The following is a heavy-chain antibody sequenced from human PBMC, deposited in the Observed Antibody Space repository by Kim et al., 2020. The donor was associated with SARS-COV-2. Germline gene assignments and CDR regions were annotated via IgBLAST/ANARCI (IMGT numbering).Heavy chain of an antibody. Sequence: SVKVSCKASGGTFSSYAISWVRQAPGQGLEWMGRIIPILGIANYAQKFQGRVTITADKSTSTAYMELSSLRSEDTAVYYCARVSYGGRSTIFSYYGMDVWGQGTTVTVSS. CDR1: GGTFSSYA. CDR3: ARVSYGGRSTIFSYYGMDV. D-gene: IGHD3-9*01. CDR2: IIPILGIA. J-gene: IGHJ6*02. V-gene: IGHV1-69*04.